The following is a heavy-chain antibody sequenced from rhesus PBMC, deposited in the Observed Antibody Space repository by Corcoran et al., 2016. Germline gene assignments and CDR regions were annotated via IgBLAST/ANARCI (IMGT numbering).Heavy chain of an antibody. Sequence: QVQLQESGPGLVKPSETLSLTCAVSGGSISGYYYWSWIRQPPGKGLEWIGRMYGRGGSNYLTPSLRSRVTLSVDTSKNQFSLMLSSVTAADTAVYYCARDRVNWNDDYFDYWGQGVLVTVSS. CDR1: GGSISGYYY. D-gene: IGHD1-7*02. CDR3: ARDRVNWNDDYFDY. J-gene: IGHJ4*01. V-gene: IGHV4S14*01. CDR2: MYGRGGSN.